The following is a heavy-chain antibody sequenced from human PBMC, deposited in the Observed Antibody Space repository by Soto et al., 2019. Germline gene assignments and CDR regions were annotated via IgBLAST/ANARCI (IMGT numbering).Heavy chain of an antibody. CDR3: AKDLRDSSGWYKWFDP. J-gene: IGHJ5*02. CDR2: ISGSGGST. Sequence: EVQLLESGGGLVQPGGSLRLSCAASGFTFSSYAMSWVRQAPGKGLEWVSAISGSGGSTYYADSVKGRFTISRDNSKITLHLQMNSLRAEDTAVYYCAKDLRDSSGWYKWFDPWGQGTLVTVSS. CDR1: GFTFSSYA. D-gene: IGHD6-19*01. V-gene: IGHV3-23*01.